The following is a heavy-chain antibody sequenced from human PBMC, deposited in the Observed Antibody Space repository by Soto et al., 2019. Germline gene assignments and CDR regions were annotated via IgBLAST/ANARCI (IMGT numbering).Heavy chain of an antibody. CDR1: GVSIGSSYY. D-gene: IGHD6-19*01. CDR3: ARRLGWCAIAY. CDR2: MSHIGSV. J-gene: IGHJ4*02. Sequence: QVLLQESGPGLVQPSGTLSLSCVVSGVSIGSSYYWGWVRQPPGMGLEWLGDMSHIGSVSYNPSLNTRVTISMYTLQNQFSLILNSMSAAETAVYYCARRLGWCAIAYWGQGAL. V-gene: IGHV4-4*02.